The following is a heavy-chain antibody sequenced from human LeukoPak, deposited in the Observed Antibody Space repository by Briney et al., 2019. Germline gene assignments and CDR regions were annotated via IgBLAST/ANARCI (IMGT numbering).Heavy chain of an antibody. D-gene: IGHD1-26*01. CDR3: AREVRLGATVFDY. CDR2: ISAYNGNT. J-gene: IGHJ4*02. CDR1: GYTFTSYG. Sequence: ASVKVSCKASGYTFTSYGISWVRQAPGQGLEWMGWISAYNGNTNYAQKLQGRVTITADESTSTAYMELSSLRSEDTAVYYCAREVRLGATVFDYWGQGTLVTVSS. V-gene: IGHV1-18*01.